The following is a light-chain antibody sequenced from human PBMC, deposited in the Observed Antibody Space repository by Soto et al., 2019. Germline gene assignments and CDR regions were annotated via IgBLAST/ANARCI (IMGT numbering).Light chain of an antibody. J-gene: IGKJ1*01. CDR2: GAS. CDR1: QSVSSSY. V-gene: IGKV3-20*01. CDR3: QQYGDSPPWT. Sequence: EIVLTQSPGTLSLSPGERATLSCRASQSVSSSYLAWYQQKPGQAPRLLIYGASSRATGIPDRFSGSGSGTDFTLTISRLEPGDFAVYDCQQYGDSPPWTFGQGTKVEIK.